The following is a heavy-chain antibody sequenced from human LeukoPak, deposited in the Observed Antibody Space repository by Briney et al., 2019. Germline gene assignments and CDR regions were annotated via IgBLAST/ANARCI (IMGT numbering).Heavy chain of an antibody. Sequence: GGSLRLSCAASGFTFSTYWKHWVRHAPGKGLVWVSRINSDGTTTSYADSVKGRFTISRDNAKDTVYLQMNSLRAEDTAVYYCARVSNGWYSFDYWGQGTLVTVSS. V-gene: IGHV3-74*01. D-gene: IGHD6-19*01. CDR2: INSDGTTT. CDR1: GFTFSTYW. J-gene: IGHJ4*02. CDR3: ARVSNGWYSFDY.